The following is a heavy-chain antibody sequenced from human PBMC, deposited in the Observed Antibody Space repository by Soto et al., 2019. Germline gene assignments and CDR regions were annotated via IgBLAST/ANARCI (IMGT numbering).Heavy chain of an antibody. Sequence: EVQLLESGGGLVQPGGSLRLSCEASGFTFSSYAMSWVRQAPGKGLEWVSAISGSGGSTYYADSVKGRFTISRDNSKNTLYLQMNSLRAEDTAVYYCAKDSTRLLWFGELSWFDPWGQGTLVTVSS. CDR3: AKDSTRLLWFGELSWFDP. V-gene: IGHV3-23*01. D-gene: IGHD3-10*01. CDR2: ISGSGGST. J-gene: IGHJ5*02. CDR1: GFTFSSYA.